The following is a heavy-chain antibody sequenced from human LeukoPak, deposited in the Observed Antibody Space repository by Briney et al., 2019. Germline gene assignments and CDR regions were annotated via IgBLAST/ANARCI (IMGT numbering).Heavy chain of an antibody. Sequence: GGSLRLSCAASGFTFSSYSMNWVRQAPGKGLEWVANINQDGSEKNYVDSVKGQFTISRDNAKNSLYLQMNSLRADDTAVYYCARDLGYEFSSSSPPGYWGQGTLVTVSS. J-gene: IGHJ4*02. D-gene: IGHD6-6*01. V-gene: IGHV3-7*01. CDR2: INQDGSEK. CDR1: GFTFSSYS. CDR3: ARDLGYEFSSSSPPGY.